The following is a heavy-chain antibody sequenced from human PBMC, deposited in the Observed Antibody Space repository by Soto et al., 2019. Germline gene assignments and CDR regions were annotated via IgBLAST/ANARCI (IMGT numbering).Heavy chain of an antibody. CDR2: ISYDGSNK. CDR1: GFTFSSYA. V-gene: IGHV3-30-3*01. CDR3: ARDPYYDSSGYQDY. D-gene: IGHD3-22*01. J-gene: IGHJ4*02. Sequence: GGSLRLSCAASGFTFSSYAMHWVRQAPGKGLEWVAVISYDGSNKYYADSVKGRFTISRDNSKNTLYLQMNSLRAEDTAVYYCARDPYYDSSGYQDYWGQGTLVTVSS.